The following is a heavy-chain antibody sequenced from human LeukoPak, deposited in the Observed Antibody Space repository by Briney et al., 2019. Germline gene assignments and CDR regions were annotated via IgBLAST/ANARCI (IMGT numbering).Heavy chain of an antibody. Sequence: GGSLRLSCAASGFSLDDYGMSWVRQAPGKGLELVSGINWNGGSTGYADSVKGRFTISRDNAKNSLYLQMNSLRAEDTALYYCARGQYYYDSSGYYTLGYWGQGTLVTVSS. J-gene: IGHJ4*02. D-gene: IGHD3-22*01. CDR2: INWNGGST. V-gene: IGHV3-20*04. CDR3: ARGQYYYDSSGYYTLGY. CDR1: GFSLDDYG.